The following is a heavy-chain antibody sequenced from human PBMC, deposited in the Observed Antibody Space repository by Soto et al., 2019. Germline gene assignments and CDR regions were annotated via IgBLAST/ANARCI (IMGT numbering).Heavy chain of an antibody. J-gene: IGHJ6*03. Sequence: SETLSLTCAVYGGSFSGYYWSWIRQPPGKGLEWIGEINHSGSTNYNPSLKSRVTISVDTSKNQFCLKLSSVTAADTAVYYCARGLGGSSSPRRELNYYYMDVWGKGTTVTVSS. CDR2: INHSGST. V-gene: IGHV4-34*01. D-gene: IGHD6-6*01. CDR1: GGSFSGYY. CDR3: ARGLGGSSSPRRELNYYYMDV.